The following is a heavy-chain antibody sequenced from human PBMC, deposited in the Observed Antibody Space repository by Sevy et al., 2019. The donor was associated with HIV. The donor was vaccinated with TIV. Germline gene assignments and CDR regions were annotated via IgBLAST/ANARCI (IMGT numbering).Heavy chain of an antibody. CDR3: ARVPTYYYGSATYFDY. Sequence: ASVKVSCKTSGYNFASYGITWVRQAPGQGLEWMGWIGVYNGNANSAQSLQARFTMTTGTATSTAYLELTSLRSDDTAVYYCARVPTYYYGSATYFDYWGQGTLVTVSS. D-gene: IGHD3-10*01. V-gene: IGHV1-18*01. CDR2: IGVYNGNA. J-gene: IGHJ4*02. CDR1: GYNFASYG.